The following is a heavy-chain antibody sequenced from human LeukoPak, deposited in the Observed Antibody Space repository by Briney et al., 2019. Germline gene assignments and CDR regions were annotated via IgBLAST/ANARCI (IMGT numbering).Heavy chain of an antibody. CDR2: ITSSSSNI. J-gene: IGHJ2*01. Sequence: GGSLRLSCAASGFTFSTSGMTWVRQAPGKGLEWPSYITSSSSNIYYADSVKGRFTISRDNAENSLYLQMNSLRAEDTAVYYCARGLCGGDCSSGRFFDLWGRGTLVTVSS. CDR1: GFTFSTSG. V-gene: IGHV3-48*04. D-gene: IGHD2-21*02. CDR3: ARGLCGGDCSSGRFFDL.